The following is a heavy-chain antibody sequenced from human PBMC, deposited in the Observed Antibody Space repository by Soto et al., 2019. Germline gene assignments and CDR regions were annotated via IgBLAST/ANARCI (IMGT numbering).Heavy chain of an antibody. Sequence: SETLSLTCAVYGGSFSGYYWSWIRQPPGKGLEWIGEINHSGSTNYNPSLKSRVTISVDTSKNQFSLKLSSVTAADTAVYYCARKLPSSYYFDYWGQGILVTVSS. CDR3: ARKLPSSYYFDY. V-gene: IGHV4-34*01. J-gene: IGHJ4*02. D-gene: IGHD2-15*01. CDR2: INHSGST. CDR1: GGSFSGYY.